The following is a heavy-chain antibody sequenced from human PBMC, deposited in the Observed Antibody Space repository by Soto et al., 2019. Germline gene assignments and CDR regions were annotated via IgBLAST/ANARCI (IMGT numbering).Heavy chain of an antibody. CDR3: ARDRGYSYGNDY. V-gene: IGHV3-11*06. J-gene: IGHJ4*02. D-gene: IGHD5-18*01. CDR2: ISSSSSYT. CDR1: GFTFSDYY. Sequence: QVQLVESGGGLVKPGGSLRLSCAASGFTFSDYYMSWIRLAPGKGLEWVSYISSSSSYTNYADSVKGRFTISRDNAKNSLYLQMNSLRAEDTAVYYCARDRGYSYGNDYWGQGTLVTVSS.